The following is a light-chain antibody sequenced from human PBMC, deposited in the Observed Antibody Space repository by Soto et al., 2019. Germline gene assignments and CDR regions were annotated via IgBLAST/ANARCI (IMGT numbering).Light chain of an antibody. CDR2: GTS. V-gene: IGKV3-20*01. CDR3: QQYGSSPFT. CDR1: QSVSSTY. J-gene: IGKJ3*01. Sequence: EIVSTQSPDTLSLSPGERATLSCRASQSVSSTYLAWYQLRPGQAPRLLIYGTSTRATGIPDRFSGSGSGTDFTLTISRLEPEDFAVYYCQQYGSSPFTFGPGTKVDIK.